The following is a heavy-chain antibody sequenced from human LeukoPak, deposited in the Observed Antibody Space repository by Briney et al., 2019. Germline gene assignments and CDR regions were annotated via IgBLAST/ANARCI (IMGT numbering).Heavy chain of an antibody. CDR2: IYYSGST. V-gene: IGHV4-61*08. J-gene: IGHJ4*02. CDR3: ARDRGGSWGFHYFDY. CDR1: GGSFTSGGYY. Sequence: SETLSLTCAVYGGSFTSGGYYWSWIRQHPGKGLDWIGYIYYSGSTYYNPSLKSRVTISVDTSKNQFSLNLRSVTAADTAVYYCARDRGGSWGFHYFDYWGQGTLVTVSS. D-gene: IGHD7-27*01.